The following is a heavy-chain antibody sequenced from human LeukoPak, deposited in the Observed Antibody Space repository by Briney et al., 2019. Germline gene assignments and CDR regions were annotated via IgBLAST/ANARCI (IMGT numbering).Heavy chain of an antibody. J-gene: IGHJ4*02. CDR3: ARGPFHYDYVWGNSRIMAAGFAY. V-gene: IGHV4-59*01. CDR1: GVSISSYY. CDR2: IYYSGST. D-gene: IGHD3-16*01. Sequence: PSETLSFTCTVSGVSISSYYWSWIRQPPGKGLEWIGYIYYSGSTNYNPSLKSRVTISVDTSKNQFSLKLSSVTAADTAVYYCARGPFHYDYVWGNSRIMAAGFAYWGQGTLVTVSS.